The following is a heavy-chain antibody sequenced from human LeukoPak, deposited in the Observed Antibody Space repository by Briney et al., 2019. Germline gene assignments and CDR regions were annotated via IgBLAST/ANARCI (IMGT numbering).Heavy chain of an antibody. CDR1: GFTFSSYA. Sequence: GGSLRLSCAASGFTFSSYAMHWVRQAPGKGLEYVSAISSNGGSTYYANSVKGRFTISRDNSKNTLYLQMGSLRAEDMAVYYCARDGTGGAFDIWGQGTMVTVSS. D-gene: IGHD1-1*01. J-gene: IGHJ3*02. CDR2: ISSNGGST. CDR3: ARDGTGGAFDI. V-gene: IGHV3-64*01.